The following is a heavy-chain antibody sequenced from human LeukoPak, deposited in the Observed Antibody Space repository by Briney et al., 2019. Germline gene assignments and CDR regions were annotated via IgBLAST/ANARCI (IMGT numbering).Heavy chain of an antibody. Sequence: GESLKISCKGSGYSFTTYWIGWVRQMPGKGLEWIGIIYPGDSDTRYSPSFQGQVTISADKSINTAYLEWSGLKASDTAIYYCARRFTGVGAAQGYFQHWGQGTLVTVSS. CDR3: ARRFTGVGAAQGYFQH. CDR2: IYPGDSDT. CDR1: GYSFTTYW. D-gene: IGHD1-26*01. J-gene: IGHJ1*01. V-gene: IGHV5-51*01.